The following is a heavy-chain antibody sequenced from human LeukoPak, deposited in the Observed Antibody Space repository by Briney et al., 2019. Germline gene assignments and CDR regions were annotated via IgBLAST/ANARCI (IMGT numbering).Heavy chain of an antibody. Sequence: SVKVSCKASGYTFTGYYMHWVRQAPGQGLEWMGGIIPIFGTANYAQKFQGRVTITADESTSTAYMELSSLRSEDTAVYYCASMVRGVPSWGQGTMVTVSS. D-gene: IGHD3-10*01. CDR1: GYTFTGYY. V-gene: IGHV1-69*13. J-gene: IGHJ3*01. CDR2: IIPIFGTA. CDR3: ASMVRGVPS.